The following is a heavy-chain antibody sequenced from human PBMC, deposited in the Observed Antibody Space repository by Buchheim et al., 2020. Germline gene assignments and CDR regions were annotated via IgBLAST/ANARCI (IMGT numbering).Heavy chain of an antibody. CDR2: INSDGRYT. V-gene: IGHV3-74*01. Sequence: EVQLVESGGGLVQPGGSLRLSCAASGFTFSSYWMHWVRRAPGKGLVWVSRINSDGRYTNYADSVKGRFTVSRDNAKNTLYPQMDSLRAEDTAVYYCAGQLMTTVTTMDVWGQGTT. J-gene: IGHJ6*02. D-gene: IGHD4-17*01. CDR3: AGQLMTTVTTMDV. CDR1: GFTFSSYW.